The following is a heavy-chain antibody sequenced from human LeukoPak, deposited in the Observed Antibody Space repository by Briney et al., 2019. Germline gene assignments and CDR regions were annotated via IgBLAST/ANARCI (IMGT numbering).Heavy chain of an antibody. CDR1: GFTFSSYA. V-gene: IGHV3-23*01. D-gene: IGHD5-12*01. CDR2: ISGSGGST. CDR3: AKDPPPYSGYGHFDY. Sequence: QPGGSLRLSCAASGFTFSSYAMNWVRQAPGKGLEWVSTISGSGGSTYYADSVKGRFTISRDNSKNTLYLQTNSLRAEDTAVYYCAKDPPPYSGYGHFDYWGQGTLVTVSS. J-gene: IGHJ4*02.